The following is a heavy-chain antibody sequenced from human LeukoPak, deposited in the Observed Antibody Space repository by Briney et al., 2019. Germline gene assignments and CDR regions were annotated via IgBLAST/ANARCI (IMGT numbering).Heavy chain of an antibody. Sequence: GGSLRLSCAASGFTFSSYAMSWVRQAPGKGLEWVSAISGSGGGTYYADSVKGRFTISRDNSKNTLYLQMNSLRAEDTAVYYCARDRSYGGNTNAFDIWGQGTMVTVSS. CDR3: ARDRSYGGNTNAFDI. CDR1: GFTFSSYA. CDR2: ISGSGGGT. D-gene: IGHD4-23*01. V-gene: IGHV3-23*01. J-gene: IGHJ3*02.